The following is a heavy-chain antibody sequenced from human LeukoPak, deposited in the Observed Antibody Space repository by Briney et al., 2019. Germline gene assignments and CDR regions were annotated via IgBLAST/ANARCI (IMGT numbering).Heavy chain of an antibody. CDR1: GGSISSYY. D-gene: IGHD3-16*01. Sequence: SETLSLTCTVSGGSISSYYWSWIRQPPGKGLEWIGEINHSGSTNYSPSLKSRVTISVDTSKNQFSLKLSSVTAADTAVYYCARGEMPGGGVKTYGAQGPRAPAPS. CDR3: ARGEMPGGGVKTY. J-gene: IGHJ4*02. CDR2: INHSGST. V-gene: IGHV4-34*01.